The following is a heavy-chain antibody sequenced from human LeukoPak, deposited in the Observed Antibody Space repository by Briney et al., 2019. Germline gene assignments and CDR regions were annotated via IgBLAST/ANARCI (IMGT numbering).Heavy chain of an antibody. Sequence: ASVKVSCKASGYIITSYVMHWVRQAPGQSLEWMGWINAGNSNTKYSQKFQDRVTITRDTSASTAYMELSSLRSEDTALYYCARESFYCSRGSCSRFDPWGQGTLVTVSS. J-gene: IGHJ5*02. V-gene: IGHV1-3*01. CDR2: INAGNSNT. CDR1: GYIITSYV. D-gene: IGHD2-15*01. CDR3: ARESFYCSRGSCSRFDP.